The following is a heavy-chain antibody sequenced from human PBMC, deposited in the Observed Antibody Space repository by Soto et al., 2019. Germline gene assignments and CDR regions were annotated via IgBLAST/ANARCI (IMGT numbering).Heavy chain of an antibody. CDR3: ARVAITLIRGLKVDFYSMDV. CDR1: GYTFNNYG. J-gene: IGHJ6*02. Sequence: ASVKVSCKASGYTFNNYGITWVRQAPGQGLEWLGWISVYNGNKNYAKKVQGRVSMTADTSTSTAHMELRSLQSDDTAVYFCARVAITLIRGLKVDFYSMDVRGQGTTVTVSS. D-gene: IGHD3-10*01. V-gene: IGHV1-18*01. CDR2: ISVYNGNK.